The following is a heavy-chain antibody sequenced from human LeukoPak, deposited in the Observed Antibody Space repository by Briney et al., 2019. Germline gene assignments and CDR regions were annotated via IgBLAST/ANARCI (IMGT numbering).Heavy chain of an antibody. Sequence: GGSLRLSCVASGFTFGKYWMSWVRQAPGKGLEWVANIKLDGSEKYYVDSVKGRFTISRDNAKNSLYLQMNSLRAEDTAVYYCARATNSWVRGVIMWDYYYYYGMDVWGQGTTVTVSS. CDR1: GFTFGKYW. CDR2: IKLDGSEK. CDR3: ARATNSWVRGVIMWDYYYYYGMDV. J-gene: IGHJ6*02. D-gene: IGHD3-10*01. V-gene: IGHV3-7*03.